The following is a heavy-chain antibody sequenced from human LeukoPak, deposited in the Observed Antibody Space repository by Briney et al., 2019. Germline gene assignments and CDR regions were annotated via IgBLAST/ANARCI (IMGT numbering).Heavy chain of an antibody. J-gene: IGHJ4*02. CDR1: GGSISSYY. D-gene: IGHD3-3*01. Sequence: SETLFLTCTVSGGSISSYYWSWIRQPPGKGLEWIGYIYYSGSTNYNPSVKSRVTISVDTSKNQFSLKLSSVTAADTAMYYCARVTPYYDFWSGYLDYWGQGTLVTVSS. CDR2: IYYSGST. V-gene: IGHV4-59*01. CDR3: ARVTPYYDFWSGYLDY.